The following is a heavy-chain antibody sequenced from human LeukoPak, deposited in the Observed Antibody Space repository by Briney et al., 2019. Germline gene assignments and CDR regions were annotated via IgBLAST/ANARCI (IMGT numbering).Heavy chain of an antibody. CDR3: ATREDNGDGLFDY. J-gene: IGHJ4*02. CDR1: GGSISSHY. Sequence: SETLSLTCTVSGGSISSHYWSWIRQPPGKGLEWIGYIYYSGSTNYNPSLKSRLTISVDTSKNQFSLRLSSVTAADTAIYYCATREDNGDGLFDYWGQGTLVTVSS. CDR2: IYYSGST. V-gene: IGHV4-59*11. D-gene: IGHD5-24*01.